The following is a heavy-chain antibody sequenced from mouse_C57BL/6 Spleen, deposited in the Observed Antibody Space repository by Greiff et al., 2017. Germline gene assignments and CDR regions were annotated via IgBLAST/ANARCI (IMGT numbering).Heavy chain of an antibody. J-gene: IGHJ4*01. CDR3: ARSGDGYYSYAMDY. CDR2: IYPGDGDT. CDR1: GYAFSSYW. Sequence: VMLVESGAELVKPGASVKISCKASGYAFSSYWMNWVKQRPGKGLEWIGQIYPGDGDTNYNGKFKGKATLTADKSSSTAYMQLSSLTSEDSAVYFCARSGDGYYSYAMDYWGQGTSVTVSS. D-gene: IGHD2-3*01. V-gene: IGHV1-80*01.